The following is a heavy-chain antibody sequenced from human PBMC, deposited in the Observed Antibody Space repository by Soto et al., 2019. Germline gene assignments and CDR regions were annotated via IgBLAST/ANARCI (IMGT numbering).Heavy chain of an antibody. CDR2: INPNSGGT. J-gene: IGHJ6*02. D-gene: IGHD3-10*01. V-gene: IGHV1-2*02. Sequence: QVQLVQSGAEVKEPGASVKVSCKASGYSFTDHYMHWVRQAPGQGLEWMGWINPNSGGTKSAQQFQGRVTMTRDMSISTAYMELSRLRFDDTAVYYCAHIGRDHGSGSYYPSYYYYGMDVWGQGTTVTVSS. CDR3: AHIGRDHGSGSYYPSYYYYGMDV. CDR1: GYSFTDHY.